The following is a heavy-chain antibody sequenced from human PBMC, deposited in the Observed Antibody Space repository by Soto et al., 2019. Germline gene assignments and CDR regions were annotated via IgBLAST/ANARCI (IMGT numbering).Heavy chain of an antibody. CDR2: IYSGGST. CDR1: GFTVSSNY. J-gene: IGHJ6*02. Sequence: EVQLVEPGGGLIQPGGSLRLSCAASGFTVSSNYMSWVRQAPGKGLEWVSVIYSGGSTYYADSVKGRFTISRDNSKNTLYLQMNSLRAEDTAVYYCARESAGYGGGYYYYYGMDVWGQGTTVTVSS. D-gene: IGHD5-12*01. V-gene: IGHV3-53*01. CDR3: ARESAGYGGGYYYYYGMDV.